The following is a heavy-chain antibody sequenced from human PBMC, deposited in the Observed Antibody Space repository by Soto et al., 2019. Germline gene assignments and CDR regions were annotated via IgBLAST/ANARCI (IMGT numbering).Heavy chain of an antibody. D-gene: IGHD6-13*01. CDR3: ARDPASSSSWYWFDP. CDR2: INAGNGNT. Sequence: QVQLVQSGAEVKKPGASVKVSCKASGYTLTSYAMHWVRQAPGQRLERMGWINAGNGNTKYSQKFPGRVTITRDTPASTAYLELSSQRSEDTAVYYCARDPASSSSWYWFDPLGQAALVTVSS. J-gene: IGHJ5*02. V-gene: IGHV1-3*01. CDR1: GYTLTSYA.